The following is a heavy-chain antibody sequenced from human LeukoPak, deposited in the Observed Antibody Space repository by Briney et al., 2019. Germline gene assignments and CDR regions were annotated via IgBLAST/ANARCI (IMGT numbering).Heavy chain of an antibody. CDR2: INPNSGGT. CDR1: GYTFTCYY. Sequence: ASVKVSCKASGYTFTCYYMHWVRQAPGQGLEWMGWINPNSGGTNYAQKFQGRVTMTRDTSISTAYMELSRLRSDDTAVYYCASQEDFDWLVFDYWGQGTLVTVSS. V-gene: IGHV1-2*02. D-gene: IGHD3-9*01. CDR3: ASQEDFDWLVFDY. J-gene: IGHJ4*02.